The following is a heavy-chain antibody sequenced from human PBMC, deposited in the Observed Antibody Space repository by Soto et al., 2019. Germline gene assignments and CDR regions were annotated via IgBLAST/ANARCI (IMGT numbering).Heavy chain of an antibody. CDR3: ARDLGYDNSANYHFYFDY. V-gene: IGHV3-21*01. CDR1: GFTFSTYS. CDR2: SSSSATFQ. Sequence: PGGSLRLSCAASGFTFSTYSINWVRQAPGKGLEWVSSSSSSATFQYYADSVRGRFTISRDNAKNSLFLQMNSLRAEDSAVYYCARDLGYDNSANYHFYFDYWGQGTLVTVSS. J-gene: IGHJ4*02. D-gene: IGHD3-22*01.